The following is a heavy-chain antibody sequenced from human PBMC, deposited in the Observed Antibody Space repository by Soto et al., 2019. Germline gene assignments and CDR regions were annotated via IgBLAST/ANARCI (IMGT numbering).Heavy chain of an antibody. D-gene: IGHD3-3*01. J-gene: IGHJ6*02. Sequence: SETLSLTCTVSGGSISSSSYYWGWIRQPPGKGLEWIGSIYYSGSTYYNPSLKSRVTISVDTSKNQFSLKLSSVTAADTAVYYCARDQYYDFWSGYYFGYYYYGMDVWGQGTTVTVSS. CDR1: GGSISSSSYY. CDR3: ARDQYYDFWSGYYFGYYYYGMDV. CDR2: IYYSGST. V-gene: IGHV4-39*01.